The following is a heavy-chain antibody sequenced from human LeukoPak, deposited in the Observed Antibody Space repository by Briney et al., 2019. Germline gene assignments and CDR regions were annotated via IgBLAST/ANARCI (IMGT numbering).Heavy chain of an antibody. CDR1: GFTFSSYG. V-gene: IGHV3-30*02. CDR2: IHHDGRNK. CDR3: AKPTDGGPAAAGLDY. Sequence: GGSLRLSCEASGFTFSSYGMQWVRQAPGKGLEWVAYIHHDGRNKYYADSVKGRFTISRDNSKNTLYLQMSSLRAEGMAVYYCAKPTDGGPAAAGLDYWGQGTLVTVSS. J-gene: IGHJ4*02. D-gene: IGHD6-13*01.